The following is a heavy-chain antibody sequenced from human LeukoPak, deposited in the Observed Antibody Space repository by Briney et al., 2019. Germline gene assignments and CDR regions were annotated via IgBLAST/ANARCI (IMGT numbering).Heavy chain of an antibody. CDR1: GFTFSSYA. J-gene: IGHJ4*02. CDR2: ISYDGSSK. D-gene: IGHD3-16*01. Sequence: PGGFLRLSCAASGFTFSSYAMHWARQAPGKGLEWVAVISYDGSSKYYADSVKGRFTISRDNSINALYLQMNSLRLDDTAVYYCVGEIGPRSFDYWGQGTLVTVSS. V-gene: IGHV3-30-3*01. CDR3: VGEIGPRSFDY.